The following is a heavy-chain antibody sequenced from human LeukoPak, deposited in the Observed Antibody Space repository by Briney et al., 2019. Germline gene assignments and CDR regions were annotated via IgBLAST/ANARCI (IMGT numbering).Heavy chain of an antibody. Sequence: GGSLRLSCAASGFTVSDNYMSWVRQAPGKGLEWLSYISSSSSTIYYADSVMGRFTISRDNAKNSLYLQMNSLRDEDTAVYYCARAQLIDYWGRGTLVTVSS. CDR2: ISSSSSTI. V-gene: IGHV3-11*04. D-gene: IGHD5-24*01. CDR1: GFTVSDNY. J-gene: IGHJ4*02. CDR3: ARAQLIDY.